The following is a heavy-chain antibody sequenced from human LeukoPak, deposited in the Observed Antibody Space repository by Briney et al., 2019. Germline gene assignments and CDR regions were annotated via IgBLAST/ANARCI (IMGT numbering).Heavy chain of an antibody. CDR1: GGSISSYY. CDR3: ARGTMVRGVIIRD. CDR2: IYTSGNT. D-gene: IGHD3-10*01. J-gene: IGHJ4*02. Sequence: SETLSLTCTVSGGSISSYYWSWIRQPAGKGLEWIGRIYTSGNTNYNPSLKRRVSMSVDTSKNQFSLKLSSVTAADTAVYYCARGTMVRGVIIRDWGQGTLVTVSS. V-gene: IGHV4-4*07.